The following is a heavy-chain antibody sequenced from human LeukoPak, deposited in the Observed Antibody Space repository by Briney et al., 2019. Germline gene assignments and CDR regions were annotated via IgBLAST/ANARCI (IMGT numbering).Heavy chain of an antibody. CDR2: IYYSGST. CDR1: GGSISSYY. Sequence: PSETLSLTCTVSGGSISSYYWSWIRQPPGKGLEWIGYIYYSGSTNYNPSLKSRVTISVDTSKNQFSLKLSSVTAADTAVYYCARLPRDAFDIWGQGTIVTVSS. J-gene: IGHJ3*02. V-gene: IGHV4-59*01. D-gene: IGHD2-2*01. CDR3: ARLPRDAFDI.